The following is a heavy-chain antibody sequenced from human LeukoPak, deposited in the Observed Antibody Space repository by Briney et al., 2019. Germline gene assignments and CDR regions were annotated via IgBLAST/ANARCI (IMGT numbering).Heavy chain of an antibody. CDR3: ARLVGAATDPFDY. CDR2: IYYSGST. D-gene: IGHD1-26*01. CDR1: GGSISSSRYY. J-gene: IGHJ4*02. V-gene: IGHV4-39*01. Sequence: SKTLSLTCTVSGGSISSSRYYWGCIRQPPGNGLEWNGTIYYSGSTFYNPSLESRVTISVDTSKNQFSLKLTSVTAADTAVYYCARLVGAATDPFDYWGQGTLVTVSS.